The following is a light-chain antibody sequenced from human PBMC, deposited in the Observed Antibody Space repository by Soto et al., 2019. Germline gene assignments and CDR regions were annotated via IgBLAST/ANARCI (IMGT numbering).Light chain of an antibody. J-gene: IGKJ3*01. V-gene: IGKV1-39*01. CDR2: AAS. CDR1: QTIIKY. CDR3: QQSYSTLFS. Sequence: DIQMTQSPSSLSASVGDRVTITCRASQTIIKYLNWYQQKPGRAPNLLIYAASSLQRGVQSRFSGSGSGTEFTLTIISLQPEDFATYYCQQSYSTLFSFGPGTKVDIK.